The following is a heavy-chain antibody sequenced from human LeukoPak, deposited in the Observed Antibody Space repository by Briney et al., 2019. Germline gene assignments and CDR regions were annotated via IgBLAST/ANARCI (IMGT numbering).Heavy chain of an antibody. CDR1: GGSISGHY. CDR3: AKSRGYYYDSSGYSFDY. CDR2: IYYSGST. Sequence: ASETLSLTCTVSGGSISGHYWSWIRQPPGKGLEWIGYIYYSGSTNYNPSLKSRVTISVDTSKNQFSLKLSPVTAADTAVYYCAKSRGYYYDSSGYSFDYWGQGTLVTVSS. D-gene: IGHD3-22*01. J-gene: IGHJ4*02. V-gene: IGHV4-59*11.